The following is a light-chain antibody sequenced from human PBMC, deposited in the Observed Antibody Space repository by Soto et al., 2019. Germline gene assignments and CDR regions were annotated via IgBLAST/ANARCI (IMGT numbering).Light chain of an antibody. CDR2: DVS. CDR1: SSEVCGYNY. V-gene: IGLV2-14*03. Sequence: QSVLTQPAPVSGSPGQSITISCTGTSSEVCGYNYVSWYQHHPGKAPKLIIYDVSNRPSGVSNRFSGSKSGNTASLTISGLQPEDEADYYCSSYTTSNTRQIVFGTGTKVTVL. CDR3: SSYTTSNTRQIV. J-gene: IGLJ1*01.